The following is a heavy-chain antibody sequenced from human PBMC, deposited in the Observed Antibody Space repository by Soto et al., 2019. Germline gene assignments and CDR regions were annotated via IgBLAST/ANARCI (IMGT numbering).Heavy chain of an antibody. V-gene: IGHV1-69*13. D-gene: IGHD2-8*01. CDR1: GGTFSSDA. J-gene: IGHJ6*02. CDR2: IITIFNTA. Sequence: SVKVSCKASGGTFSSDAISWVRQAPGHGLEWMGGIITIFNTANYAQMFHGRVTITADESTSTAYMELSSLRSEDTAVYYCARSRCTNGVCYSLSPGLDVWGPGATVTVSS. CDR3: ARSRCTNGVCYSLSPGLDV.